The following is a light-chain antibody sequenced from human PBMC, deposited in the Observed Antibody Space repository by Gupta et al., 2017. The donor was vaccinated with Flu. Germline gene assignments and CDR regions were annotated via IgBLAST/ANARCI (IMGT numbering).Light chain of an antibody. Sequence: DIQVTQSPSSLSASVGDRVTITCRASQSIGNYLNWYQQMPERAPKLLIYAAFTLQSGVPSRFSGSGSGTDFTLTISSLQPEDFGTYWCKQSSLSPWTFGQGTTVEIK. J-gene: IGKJ1*01. V-gene: IGKV1-39*01. CDR3: KQSSLSPWT. CDR2: AAF. CDR1: QSIGNY.